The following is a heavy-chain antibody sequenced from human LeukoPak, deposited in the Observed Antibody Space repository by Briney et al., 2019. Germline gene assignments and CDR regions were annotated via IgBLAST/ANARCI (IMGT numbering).Heavy chain of an antibody. V-gene: IGHV4-34*01. D-gene: IGHD2-2*01. CDR2: INHSGST. Sequence: SETLSLTCAVYGGSFSGYYWSWIRQPPGKGLEWIGEINHSGSTNYNPSLKSRVTISVGTSKNQFSLKLSSVTAADTAVYYCARGPYCSSTSCTENWFDPWGQGTLVTVSS. J-gene: IGHJ5*02. CDR3: ARGPYCSSTSCTENWFDP. CDR1: GGSFSGYY.